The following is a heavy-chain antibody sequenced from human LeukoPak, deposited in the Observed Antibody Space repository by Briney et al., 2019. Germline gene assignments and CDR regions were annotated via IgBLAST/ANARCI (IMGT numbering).Heavy chain of an antibody. Sequence: ASVKVSCKASGYTFTSYDINWVRQATGQGLEWMGWMNPNSGNTGYAQQFQGRVTMTRNTSISTAYMELSSLRSEDTAVYYCARVDTAMVYYYGMDVWGQGTTVTVSS. CDR1: GYTFTSYD. D-gene: IGHD5-18*01. V-gene: IGHV1-8*01. CDR3: ARVDTAMVYYYGMDV. J-gene: IGHJ6*02. CDR2: MNPNSGNT.